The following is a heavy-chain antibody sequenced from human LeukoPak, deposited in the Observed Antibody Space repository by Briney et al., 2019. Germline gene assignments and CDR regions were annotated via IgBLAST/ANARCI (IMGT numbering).Heavy chain of an antibody. Sequence: PSETLSLTCTVSGGSISSSSYYWGWIRQPPGKGLEWIGSIYYSGSTYYNPSLKSRVTISVDTSKNQFSLKLSSVTAADTAVYYCARSRYYANRFDYWGQGTLVTVSP. CDR2: IYYSGST. D-gene: IGHD3-10*01. V-gene: IGHV4-39*07. CDR1: GGSISSSSYY. CDR3: ARSRYYANRFDY. J-gene: IGHJ4*02.